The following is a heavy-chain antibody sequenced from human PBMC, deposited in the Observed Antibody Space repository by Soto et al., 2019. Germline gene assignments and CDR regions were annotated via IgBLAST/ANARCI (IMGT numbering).Heavy chain of an antibody. D-gene: IGHD3-3*01. V-gene: IGHV3-66*01. CDR3: MRRPIHLGGGYDDRRAF. CDR2: IYNTGGT. Sequence: DVQLVESGGGLVQPGGSLTLSCAASGLTVWSNYMSWVRQAPGKGLEWVSLIYNTGGTYYADAVKGRLIISRDNSNDKLYLQMNNLRVEDTAVYYCMRRPIHLGGGYDDRRAFWGQGTVVTVSS. J-gene: IGHJ4*02. CDR1: GLTVWSNY.